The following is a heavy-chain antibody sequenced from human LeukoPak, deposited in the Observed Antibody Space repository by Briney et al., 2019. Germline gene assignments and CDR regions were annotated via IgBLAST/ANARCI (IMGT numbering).Heavy chain of an antibody. Sequence: PSETLSLTCAVSGGSFSGYYWSWIRQPPGKRLEWIGEINHTGRTNYNSYLKSRVTISVDTSKNQFYLKLSSVAAADAAVYFCASGNIAAAVKHWGQGTLVTVSS. CDR2: INHTGRT. J-gene: IGHJ1*01. V-gene: IGHV4-34*01. CDR3: ASGNIAAAVKH. D-gene: IGHD6-13*01. CDR1: GGSFSGYY.